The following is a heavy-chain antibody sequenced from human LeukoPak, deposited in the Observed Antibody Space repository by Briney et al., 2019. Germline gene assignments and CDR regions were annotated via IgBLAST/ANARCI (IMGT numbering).Heavy chain of an antibody. Sequence: ASVKVSCKASGGTFSSYAISWVRQAPGQGLEWMGRIITIFGTANYAQKFQGRVTITTDESTSTAYMELSSLRSEDTAVYYCASDYSDAFDIWGQGTMVTVSS. D-gene: IGHD2-15*01. CDR3: ASDYSDAFDI. V-gene: IGHV1-69*05. CDR1: GGTFSSYA. CDR2: IITIFGTA. J-gene: IGHJ3*02.